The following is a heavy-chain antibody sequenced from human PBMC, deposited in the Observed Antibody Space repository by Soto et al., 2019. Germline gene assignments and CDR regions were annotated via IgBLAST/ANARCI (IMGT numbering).Heavy chain of an antibody. V-gene: IGHV3-23*01. CDR3: AKDRVAGPKYYYGMDV. Sequence: EVQLLESGGGLVQPGGSLRLSCAASGFTFSSYAMSWVRQAPGKGLEWVSAISGSGGSTYYADSVKGRLTISSDNSKNTLYLKMNSMRVEDTAVEYCAKDRVAGPKYYYGMDVWGQGTTITVSS. J-gene: IGHJ6*02. D-gene: IGHD6-19*01. CDR2: ISGSGGST. CDR1: GFTFSSYA.